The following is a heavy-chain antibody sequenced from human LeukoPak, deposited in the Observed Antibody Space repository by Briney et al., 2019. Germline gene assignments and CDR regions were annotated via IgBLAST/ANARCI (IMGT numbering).Heavy chain of an antibody. V-gene: IGHV1-46*01. D-gene: IGHD1-26*01. CDR1: GYTFTSYG. CDR2: INPSGGST. CDR3: ARDRDYSGSYYYYYYMDV. Sequence: GASVKVSCKASGYTFTSYGISWVRQAPGQGLEWMGIINPSGGSTSYAQKFQGRVTMTRDMSTSTVYMELSSLRSEDTAVYYCARDRDYSGSYYYYYYMDVWGKGTTVTVSS. J-gene: IGHJ6*03.